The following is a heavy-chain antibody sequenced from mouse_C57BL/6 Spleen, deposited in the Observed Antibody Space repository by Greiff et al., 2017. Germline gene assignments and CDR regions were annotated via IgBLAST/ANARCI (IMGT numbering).Heavy chain of an antibody. CDR2: ISSGGSYT. Sequence: DVQLVESGGDLVKPGGSLKLSCAASGFTFSSYGMSWVRQTPDKRLEWVATISSGGSYTYYPDSVKGRFTISRDNAKNTLYLQMSSLKSEDTAMYYCARDGYYGKAMDYWGQGTSVTVSS. CDR1: GFTFSSYG. CDR3: ARDGYYGKAMDY. V-gene: IGHV5-6*01. J-gene: IGHJ4*01. D-gene: IGHD2-3*01.